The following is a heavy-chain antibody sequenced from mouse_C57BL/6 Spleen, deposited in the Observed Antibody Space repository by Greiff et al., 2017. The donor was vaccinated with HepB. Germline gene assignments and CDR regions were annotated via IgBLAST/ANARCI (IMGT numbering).Heavy chain of an antibody. CDR1: GYSFTDYN. CDR2: INPNYGTT. D-gene: IGHD1-1*01. CDR3: ANYYGSSPYYYAMDY. Sequence: VQLQQSGPELVKPGASVKISCKASGYSFTDYNMNWVKQSNGKSLEWIGVINPNYGTTSYNQKFKGKATLTVDQSSSTAYMQLNSLTSEDSAVYYCANYYGSSPYYYAMDYWGQGTSVTVSS. J-gene: IGHJ4*01. V-gene: IGHV1-39*01.